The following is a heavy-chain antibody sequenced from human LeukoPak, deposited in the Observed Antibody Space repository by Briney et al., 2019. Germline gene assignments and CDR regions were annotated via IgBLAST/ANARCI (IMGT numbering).Heavy chain of an antibody. CDR3: ARDLDSGSYFPYFDY. CDR2: ISTYNGNT. CDR1: GYTFTSYG. V-gene: IGHV1-18*01. J-gene: IGHJ4*02. D-gene: IGHD1-26*01. Sequence: GASVKVSCKASGYTFTSYGISWVRQAPGQGLEWMGWISTYNGNTNYAQKLQGRVTMTTDTSTSTAYMELRSLRSDDTAVYYCARDLDSGSYFPYFDYWGQGTLVTVSS.